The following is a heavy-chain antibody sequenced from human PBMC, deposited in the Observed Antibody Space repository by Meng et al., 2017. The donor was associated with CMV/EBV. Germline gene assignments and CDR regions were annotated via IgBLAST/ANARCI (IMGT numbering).Heavy chain of an antibody. CDR3: ARAAGSSSGWYGDDC. CDR2: IYYSGST. Sequence: SETLSLTCTVSGGSISSYYWSWIRQPPGKGLEWIGYIYYSGSTNYNPSLKSRVTISVDTSKNQFSLKLSSVTAADTAVYYCARAAGSSSGWYGDDCWGQGTLVTVSS. J-gene: IGHJ4*02. D-gene: IGHD6-19*01. V-gene: IGHV4-59*01. CDR1: GGSISSYY.